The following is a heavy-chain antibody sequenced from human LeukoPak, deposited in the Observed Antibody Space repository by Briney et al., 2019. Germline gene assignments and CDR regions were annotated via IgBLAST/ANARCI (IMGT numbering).Heavy chain of an antibody. CDR1: GGSISSSSYY. CDR3: ARVAAYSYGPLQPNIFDY. J-gene: IGHJ4*02. Sequence: SETLSLTCTVSGGSISSSSYYWGWIRQPPGKGLEWIGSIYYSGSTYYNPSLKSRVTISVDTSKNQFSLKLSSVTAADTAVYYCARVAAYSYGPLQPNIFDYWGQGTLVTVSS. V-gene: IGHV4-39*07. D-gene: IGHD5-18*01. CDR2: IYYSGST.